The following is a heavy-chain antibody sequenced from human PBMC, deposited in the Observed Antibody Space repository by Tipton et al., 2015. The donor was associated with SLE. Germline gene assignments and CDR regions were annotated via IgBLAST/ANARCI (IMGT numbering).Heavy chain of an antibody. J-gene: IGHJ3*01. D-gene: IGHD6-13*01. V-gene: IGHV4-59*11. Sequence: LRLSCTVAGGSIDGHYWSWFRQPPGKGLEWIGYIYYSGSTDYNPSLKSRVTISIDTSKNQFSLTVNSVTAADTAVYYCARENVAADGALDVWGQGTMVTVSS. CDR2: IYYSGST. CDR3: ARENVAADGALDV. CDR1: GGSIDGHY.